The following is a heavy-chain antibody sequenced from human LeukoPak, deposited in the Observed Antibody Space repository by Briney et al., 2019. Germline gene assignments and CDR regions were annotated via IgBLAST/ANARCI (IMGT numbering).Heavy chain of an antibody. Sequence: SETLSLTCTVSGGSISSSSYYWSWIRQPAGKGLEWIGRIYTSGSTNYNPSLKSRVTISIDTTKNQFSLKLSSVPAADTAVYYCARDREVYGSGSYYSHLDYWGQGTLVTVSS. J-gene: IGHJ4*02. V-gene: IGHV4-61*02. CDR3: ARDREVYGSGSYYSHLDY. CDR1: GGSISSSSYY. D-gene: IGHD3-10*01. CDR2: IYTSGST.